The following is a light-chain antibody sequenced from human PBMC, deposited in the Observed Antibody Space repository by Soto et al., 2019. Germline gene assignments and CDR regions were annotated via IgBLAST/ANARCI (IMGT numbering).Light chain of an antibody. V-gene: IGKV3-20*01. Sequence: EMILTQSPGTLSLSPGERATLSCRASQSISSKYLAWYQQKPGQAPRLLIYGASSRATGISDRFSGSGSGTDFTLTIRRLEPADFAVYYCQQFGSSPPYTFGQGTKLEIK. J-gene: IGKJ2*01. CDR1: QSISSKY. CDR2: GAS. CDR3: QQFGSSPPYT.